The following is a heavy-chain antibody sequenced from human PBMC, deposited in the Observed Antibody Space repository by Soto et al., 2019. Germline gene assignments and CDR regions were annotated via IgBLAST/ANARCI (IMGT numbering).Heavy chain of an antibody. Sequence: SETLSLTCTVFGGSIRSGGDYWSWIRQHPEKGLEWTGYIYYSGTTYYNPSLKSRITMSVDTSKNQYSLKLSSVAAADTAVYYCARDRRASSGHIFDYWGQGTLVTVSS. V-gene: IGHV4-31*03. D-gene: IGHD3-22*01. CDR1: GGSIRSGGDY. CDR2: IYYSGTT. J-gene: IGHJ4*02. CDR3: ARDRRASSGHIFDY.